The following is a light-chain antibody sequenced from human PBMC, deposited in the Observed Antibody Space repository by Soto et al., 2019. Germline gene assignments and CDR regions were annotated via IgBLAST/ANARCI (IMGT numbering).Light chain of an antibody. J-gene: IGKJ1*01. CDR3: QQYGDSSWT. CDR1: QSVSSNY. Sequence: NLFAHAPGTPSFSPQARAPPSLQARQSVSSNYLAWYQQQKPGQAPRLLIYGASSRAAGVPDRFSGSGSGTDFTLAISRLEPEDFAVYYCQQYGDSSWTFGQGTKVDIK. CDR2: GAS. V-gene: IGKV3-20*01.